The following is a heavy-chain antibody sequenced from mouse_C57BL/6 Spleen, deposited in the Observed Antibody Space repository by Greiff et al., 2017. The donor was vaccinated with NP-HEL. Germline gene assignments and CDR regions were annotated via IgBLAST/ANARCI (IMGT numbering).Heavy chain of an antibody. CDR3: ASTPTVVADYAMDY. V-gene: IGHV2-2*01. CDR1: GFSLTSYG. Sequence: QVQLKQSGPGLVQPSQSLSITCTVSGFSLTSYGVHWVRQSPGKGLEWLGVIWSGGSTDYNAAFITRLSISKDNSNSQVFFQMNSLQADDTAIYYCASTPTVVADYAMDYWGQGTSVTVSS. D-gene: IGHD1-1*01. CDR2: IWSGGST. J-gene: IGHJ4*01.